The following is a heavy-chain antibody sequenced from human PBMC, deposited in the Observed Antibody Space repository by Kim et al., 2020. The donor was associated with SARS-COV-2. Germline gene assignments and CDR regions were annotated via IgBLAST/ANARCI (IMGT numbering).Heavy chain of an antibody. V-gene: IGHV4-31*03. J-gene: IGHJ6*02. CDR1: GGSISSGGYY. D-gene: IGHD1-1*01. CDR3: ARGNVHTNWNDLRRGEGLWPRRWVIGMDV. Sequence: SETLSLTCTVSGGSISSGGYYWSWIRQHPGKGLEWIGYIYYSGSTYYNPSLKSRVTISVDTSKNQFSLKLSSVTAADTAVYYCARGNVHTNWNDLRRGEGLWPRRWVIGMDVWGQGTTVTVSS. CDR2: IYYSGST.